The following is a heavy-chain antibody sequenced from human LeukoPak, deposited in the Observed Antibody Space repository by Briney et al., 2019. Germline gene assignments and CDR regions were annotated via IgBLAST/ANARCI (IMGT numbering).Heavy chain of an antibody. Sequence: PGGSLRLSCAASGFTFSSYAMSWVRQAPGKGLEWVSAISGSGGSTYYADSVKGRFTISRDNSKNALYLQMNSPTVDDTTVYYCAKDQEYQPLWPCFFESWGQGILVTVSS. CDR3: AKDQEYQPLWPCFFES. J-gene: IGHJ4*02. CDR2: ISGSGGST. CDR1: GFTFSSYA. D-gene: IGHD2-2*01. V-gene: IGHV3-23*01.